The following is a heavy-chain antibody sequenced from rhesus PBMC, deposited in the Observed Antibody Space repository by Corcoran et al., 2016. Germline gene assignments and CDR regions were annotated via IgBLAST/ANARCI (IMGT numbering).Heavy chain of an antibody. Sequence: QVQLQESGPGLVKPSETLSLTCAVSGGSISSSNWWSWISQSPGKGLERIGYIYGGSGSTSYNPSLKSRVTISTDTSKNQFSLKLSSVTAADTAVYYCARGRNYEYFEFWGQGALVTVSS. CDR3: ARGRNYEYFEF. CDR1: GGSISSSNW. CDR2: IYGGSGST. V-gene: IGHV4S7*01. J-gene: IGHJ1*01. D-gene: IGHD1-1*01.